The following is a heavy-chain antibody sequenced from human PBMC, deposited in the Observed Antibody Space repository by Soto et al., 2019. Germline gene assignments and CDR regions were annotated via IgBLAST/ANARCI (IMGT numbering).Heavy chain of an antibody. CDR2: INSDGSIT. D-gene: IGHD3-9*01. J-gene: IGHJ4*02. Sequence: GGSLRLSCAASGFTFSSYWMHWVRQGPGKGLVWVSRINSDGSITSYADSVKGRFTISRDNAKNSLYLQMNSLRAEDTAVYYCARDPYYDILTGYTPFDYWGQGTLVTVSS. CDR3: ARDPYYDILTGYTPFDY. V-gene: IGHV3-74*01. CDR1: GFTFSSYW.